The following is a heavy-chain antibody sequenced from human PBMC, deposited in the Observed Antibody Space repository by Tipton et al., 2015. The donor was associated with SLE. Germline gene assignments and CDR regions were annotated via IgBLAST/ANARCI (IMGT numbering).Heavy chain of an antibody. CDR3: ARPTVVDIVGI. V-gene: IGHV4-4*07. CDR2: IYASGST. CDR1: DGSISDYY. D-gene: IGHD2-21*01. J-gene: IGHJ3*02. Sequence: TLSLTCTVSDGSISDYYWTWIRQPAGEGLEWIGRIYASGSTNYNPSLRSRAAMSVDTSKKQVSLKLSSVTAADTAVYYCARPTVVDIVGIWGQGTRVTVSS.